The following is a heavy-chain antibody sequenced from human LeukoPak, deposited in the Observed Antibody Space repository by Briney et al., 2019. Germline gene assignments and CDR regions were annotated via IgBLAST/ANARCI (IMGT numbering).Heavy chain of an antibody. V-gene: IGHV1-2*04. CDR2: INPNSGGT. Sequence: ASVKGSCKASGYTFTGCYMHWVRQAPGQGLEWMGWINPNSGGTNYAQKFQGWVTMTRDTSISTAYMELGRLRSDDTAVYYCARERLGELSPNYYYYYGMDVWGKGTTVTVSS. J-gene: IGHJ6*04. D-gene: IGHD3-16*02. CDR3: ARERLGELSPNYYYYYGMDV. CDR1: GYTFTGCY.